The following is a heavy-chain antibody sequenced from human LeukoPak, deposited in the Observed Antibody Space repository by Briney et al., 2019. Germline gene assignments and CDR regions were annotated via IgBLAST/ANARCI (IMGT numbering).Heavy chain of an antibody. CDR2: INHSGST. J-gene: IGHJ3*02. D-gene: IGHD3-22*01. Sequence: PSETLSLTCAVYGGSFSGYCWSWIRQPPGKGLEWIGEINHSGSTNYNPSLKSRVTISVDTSKNQFSLKLSSVTAADTAVYYCARGGYYDSSGSAFDIWGQGTMVTVSS. CDR3: ARGGYYDSSGSAFDI. V-gene: IGHV4-34*01. CDR1: GGSFSGYC.